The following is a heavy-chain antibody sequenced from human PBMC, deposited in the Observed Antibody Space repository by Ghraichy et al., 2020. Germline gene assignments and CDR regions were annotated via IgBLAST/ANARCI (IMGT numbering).Heavy chain of an antibody. V-gene: IGHV4-38-2*01. J-gene: IGHJ6*03. D-gene: IGHD1-26*01. CDR1: GYSISSGYY. CDR2: IYHSGST. CDR3: ARCGLNSNSYMDV. Sequence: SETLSLTCAVSGYSISSGYYWGWIRQPPGRGVEWIGTIYHSGSTYYNPSLKSRVTISVDTSKNQFSLKLRSVTAADTAVYYCARCGLNSNSYMDVWGTGTTVTVSS.